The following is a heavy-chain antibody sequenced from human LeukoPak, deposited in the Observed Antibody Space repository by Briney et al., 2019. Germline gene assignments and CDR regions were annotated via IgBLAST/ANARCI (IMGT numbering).Heavy chain of an antibody. CDR3: ARDITMVRGVVPCYYYGMDV. CDR1: GFTFSSYA. D-gene: IGHD3-10*01. V-gene: IGHV3-30-3*01. Sequence: GGSLRLSCAASGFTFSSYAMHWVRQAPGKGLEWVAVISYDGSNKYYADSVKGRFTISRDNSKNTLYLQMNSLRAEDTAVYYCARDITMVRGVVPCYYYGMDVWGQGTTVTVSS. CDR2: ISYDGSNK. J-gene: IGHJ6*02.